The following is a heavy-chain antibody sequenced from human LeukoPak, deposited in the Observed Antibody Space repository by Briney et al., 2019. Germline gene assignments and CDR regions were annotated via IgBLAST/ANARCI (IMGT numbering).Heavy chain of an antibody. V-gene: IGHV5-51*01. D-gene: IGHD3-10*01. CDR3: ASGSPMALDAFDI. J-gene: IGHJ3*02. CDR1: GYSFTSYW. Sequence: GESLKISCKGSGYSFTSYWIGWVRQMPGKGLEWMGIIYPGDPDTRYSPSFQGQVTISADKSISTAYLQWSSLKASDAAMYYCASGSPMALDAFDIWGQGTMVTVSS. CDR2: IYPGDPDT.